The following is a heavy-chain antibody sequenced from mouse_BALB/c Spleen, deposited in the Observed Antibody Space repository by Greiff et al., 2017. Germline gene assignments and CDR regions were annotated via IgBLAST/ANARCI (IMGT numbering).Heavy chain of an antibody. D-gene: IGHD2-2*01. Sequence: EVKLEESGPELVKPGASVKISCKASGYTFTDYNIHWVKQSHGKSLEWIGYIYPYNGGTGYNQKFKSKATLTVDNSSSTAYMELRSLTSEDSAVYYCARGDGYGFAYWGQGTLVTVSA. CDR3: ARGDGYGFAY. CDR1: GYTFTDYN. J-gene: IGHJ3*01. CDR2: IYPYNGGT. V-gene: IGHV1S29*02.